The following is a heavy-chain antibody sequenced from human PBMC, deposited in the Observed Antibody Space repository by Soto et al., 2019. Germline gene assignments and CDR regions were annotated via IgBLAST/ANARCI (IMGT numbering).Heavy chain of an antibody. Sequence: QVQLEQSGAEVKKPGSSVKISCKASGGTLSDHGVSWLRQAPGQGLEWVGGTIPVFNTAKYAPKFQGRVTIAANKATKIAYMELGSLISDATSFYNRERGVYGSGNYYTGPSAFDISGQGTLVIVSS. CDR2: TIPVFNTA. CDR3: ERGVYGSGNYYTGPSAFDI. J-gene: IGHJ3*02. D-gene: IGHD3-10*01. V-gene: IGHV1-69*06. CDR1: GGTLSDHG.